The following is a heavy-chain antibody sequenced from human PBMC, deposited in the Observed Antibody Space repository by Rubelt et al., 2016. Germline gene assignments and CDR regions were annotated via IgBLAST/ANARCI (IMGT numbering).Heavy chain of an antibody. CDR1: GSTFSSYA. D-gene: IGHD6-6*01. CDR2: IIPVFGTA. J-gene: IGHJ4*02. V-gene: IGHV1-69*01. CDR3: AATIAIRPYYFDY. Sequence: QVQLVQSGAEVKKPGSSVKVSCKASGSTFSSYAISWVRQAPGQGLEWMGGIIPVFGTANYAQKFQGGITMTADESTITAYMGLSSLRSEDTAVYYCAATIAIRPYYFDYWGQGTLVTVSS.